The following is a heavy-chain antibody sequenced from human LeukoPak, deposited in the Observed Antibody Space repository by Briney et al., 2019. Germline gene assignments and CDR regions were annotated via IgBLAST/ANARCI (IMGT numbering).Heavy chain of an antibody. V-gene: IGHV3-23*01. J-gene: IGHJ4*02. CDR1: GFAFSNYG. CDR3: AKDGNWARFEN. Sequence: GGSLRLSCAASGFAFSNYGMNWVRQAPGKGLEWVSGITGSGGTTYYADSVKGRFTISRDNSKNTLYLQMNSPRAEDAAAYYCAKDGNWARFENWGQGTLVTVSS. CDR2: ITGSGGTT. D-gene: IGHD7-27*01.